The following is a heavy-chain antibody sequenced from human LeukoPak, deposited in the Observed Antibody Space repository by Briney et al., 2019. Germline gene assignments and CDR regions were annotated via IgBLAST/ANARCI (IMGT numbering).Heavy chain of an antibody. CDR3: APYSSGRGALDY. CDR1: GYTFTGYY. D-gene: IGHD6-19*01. CDR2: INPNSGGT. J-gene: IGHJ4*02. Sequence: ASVKVSCKASGYTFTGYYMHWVRQAPGQGLEWMGWINPNSGGTNYAQKFQGRVTMTRDTSISTAYMEPSRLRSDDTAVYYCAPYSSGRGALDYWGQGTLVTVSS. V-gene: IGHV1-2*02.